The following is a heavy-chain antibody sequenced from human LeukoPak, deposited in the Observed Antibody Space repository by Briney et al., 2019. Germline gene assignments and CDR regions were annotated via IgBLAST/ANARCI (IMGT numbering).Heavy chain of an antibody. Sequence: GGSLRLSCAASGFTFSSYGMHWVRQAPGKGLEWVAFIRYDGINKYYADSVKGRFTISRDNSKNTLYLQMNSLRAEDTAVYYCATEVVPADIGKYYFAYWGQGTLVTVSS. V-gene: IGHV3-30*02. J-gene: IGHJ4*02. CDR1: GFTFSSYG. D-gene: IGHD2-2*01. CDR2: IRYDGINK. CDR3: ATEVVPADIGKYYFAY.